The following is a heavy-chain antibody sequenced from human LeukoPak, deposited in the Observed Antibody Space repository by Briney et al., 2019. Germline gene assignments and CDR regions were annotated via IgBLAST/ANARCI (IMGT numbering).Heavy chain of an antibody. V-gene: IGHV4-59*08. J-gene: IGHJ5*01. CDR3: ARSTSARFGDQYVYNWFDS. D-gene: IGHD3-10*01. Sequence: SETLSLTCTVSGGSISSYYWSWIRQPPGKGLEWIGYIYYSGSTNYNPSLKSRVTISVDTSKNQFSLKLSSVTAADTAVYYCARSTSARFGDQYVYNWFDSWGQGTLVTVSS. CDR2: IYYSGST. CDR1: GGSISSYY.